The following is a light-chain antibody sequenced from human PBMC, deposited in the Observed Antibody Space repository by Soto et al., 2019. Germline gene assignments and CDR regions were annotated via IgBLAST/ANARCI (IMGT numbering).Light chain of an antibody. CDR2: DVT. CDR1: STDIGRYNY. V-gene: IGLV2-14*03. CDR3: CSYTSSSTLGV. J-gene: IGLJ3*02. Sequence: QSALTQPASVSGSPGQSITISCTGTSTDIGRYNYVSWYQQHPDKAPKLIIYDVTTRPSGVSNRFSGSKSDNTASLTISGLQAEDEADYYCCSYTSSSTLGVFGGGTKVTVL.